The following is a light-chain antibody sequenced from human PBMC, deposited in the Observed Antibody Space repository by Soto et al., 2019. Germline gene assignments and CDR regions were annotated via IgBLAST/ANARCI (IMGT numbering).Light chain of an antibody. Sequence: QAVVTQEPSLTVSPGGTVTLTCGSHTGPVTVGHYPYWFQKKPGQVPRTLIYDTTNKHSLTPGRFSGSLLGGKAALTLSGAQPEDDAEYYCLLTYSGARVFGGGTQLTVL. CDR3: LLTYSGARV. CDR1: TGPVTVGHY. V-gene: IGLV7-46*01. CDR2: DTT. J-gene: IGLJ3*02.